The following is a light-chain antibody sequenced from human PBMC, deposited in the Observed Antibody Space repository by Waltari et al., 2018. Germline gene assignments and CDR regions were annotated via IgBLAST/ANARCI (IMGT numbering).Light chain of an antibody. CDR2: QDS. J-gene: IGLJ2*01. CDR3: QTWVNGTVI. V-gene: IGLV3-1*01. CDR1: NLCSRH. Sequence: SYELTQPPSVSVSPRHTPTITCSADNLCSRHTCWYQQRAGQSPIMLIFQDSKRPSGPPERFSGSNAGNTAALTISGAQSMDEADYYCQTWVNGTVIFGGGTKVTVL.